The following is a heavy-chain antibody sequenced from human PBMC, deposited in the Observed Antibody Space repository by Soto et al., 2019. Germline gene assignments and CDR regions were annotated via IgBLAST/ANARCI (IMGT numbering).Heavy chain of an antibody. D-gene: IGHD1-1*01. V-gene: IGHV3-33*06. J-gene: IGHJ4*02. CDR1: GYSITNHG. CDR2: IWAHGTEQ. CDR3: GKDIRSGSIAY. Sequence: QVRLAQSGGGVVQPGRSLTLSCAASGYSITNHGMHWVRQAPGKGLEWVALIWAHGTEQYYADSVKGRFTVSRDTSTNTVDLQMNSLRAEDTARYYCGKDIRSGSIAYWGQGTLVTVSS.